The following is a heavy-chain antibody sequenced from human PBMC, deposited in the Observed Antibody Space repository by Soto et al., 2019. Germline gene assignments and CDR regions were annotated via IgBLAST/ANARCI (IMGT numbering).Heavy chain of an antibody. Sequence: GGSLRLSCAASGFTFSNFPMAWVRQAPGKGLEWVSSISRTGDSTDYADSVRDRFTISRDTSKSTLYLQMNSLRAEDTATYFCAMEGGPGRLEHFDYWGPGALVTVAS. V-gene: IGHV3-23*01. CDR3: AMEGGPGRLEHFDY. CDR2: ISRTGDST. J-gene: IGHJ4*02. D-gene: IGHD1-1*01. CDR1: GFTFSNFP.